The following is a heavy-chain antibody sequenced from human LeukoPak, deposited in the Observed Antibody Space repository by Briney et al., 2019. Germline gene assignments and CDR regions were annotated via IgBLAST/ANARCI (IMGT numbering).Heavy chain of an antibody. J-gene: IGHJ4*02. CDR3: ARDLKAAADYYFDY. V-gene: IGHV3-33*01. CDR2: IWYDGSNK. CDR1: GFTFSSYG. D-gene: IGHD6-13*01. Sequence: GGSLRLSCAASGFTFSSYGMHWVRQAPGKGLEWVAVIWYDGSNKYYADSVKGRFTISRDNSKNTLYLQMNSLRVEDTAIYYCARDLKAAADYYFDYWGQGTLVTVSS.